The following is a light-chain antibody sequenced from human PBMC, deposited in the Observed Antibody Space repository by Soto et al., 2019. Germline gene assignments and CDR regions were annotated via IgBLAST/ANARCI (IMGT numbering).Light chain of an antibody. Sequence: QSALTQPPSASGSPGQSVTISCTGTSSDVGGYNYVSWYQQHPGKAPKLMIYEVSKRPSGVPDRFSGSKSGNTASLTVSGLQAEDEADYYCSSYAGSNNFERIGVFGGGTKLTVL. CDR3: SSYAGSNNFERIGV. J-gene: IGLJ3*02. V-gene: IGLV2-8*01. CDR1: SSDVGGYNY. CDR2: EVS.